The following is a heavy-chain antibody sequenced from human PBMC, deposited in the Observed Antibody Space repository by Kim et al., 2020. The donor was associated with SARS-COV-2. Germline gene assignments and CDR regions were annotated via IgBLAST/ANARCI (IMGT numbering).Heavy chain of an antibody. J-gene: IGHJ4*02. CDR3: AREMEYYYDSSGYYYFDY. D-gene: IGHD3-22*01. V-gene: IGHV3-11*06. Sequence: GRFTISRDNAKNSLYLQMNSLRAEDTAVYYCAREMEYYYDSSGYYYFDYWGQGTLVTVSS.